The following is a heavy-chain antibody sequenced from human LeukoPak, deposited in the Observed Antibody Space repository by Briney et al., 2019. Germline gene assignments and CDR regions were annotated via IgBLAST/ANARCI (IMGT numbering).Heavy chain of an antibody. CDR2: IWYDGSNK. V-gene: IGHV3-33*01. J-gene: IGHJ4*02. D-gene: IGHD6-13*01. CDR1: GFTFSSYG. CDR3: ARDPSRPYSSSWLDY. Sequence: GGSLRLSCAASGFTFSSYGMHWVRQAPGKGLEWVAAIWYDGSNKYYADSVKGRFTISRDNSKNTLYLQMNSLRAEDTAVYYCARDPSRPYSSSWLDYWGQGTLVTVSS.